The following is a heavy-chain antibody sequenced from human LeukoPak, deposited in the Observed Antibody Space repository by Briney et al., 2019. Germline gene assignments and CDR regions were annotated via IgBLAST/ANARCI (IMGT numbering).Heavy chain of an antibody. D-gene: IGHD3-16*01. CDR3: AKDISLWGNHYYYMDV. CDR1: GFTFDDYG. CDR2: INWNGGTT. Sequence: GGSLRLSCAASGFTFDDYGMSWVRQAPGKGLEWVSGINWNGGTTGYADSVKGRFTISRDNAKNSLYLQMNSLRAEDTALYYCAKDISLWGNHYYYMDVWGKGTTVTVSS. J-gene: IGHJ6*03. V-gene: IGHV3-20*04.